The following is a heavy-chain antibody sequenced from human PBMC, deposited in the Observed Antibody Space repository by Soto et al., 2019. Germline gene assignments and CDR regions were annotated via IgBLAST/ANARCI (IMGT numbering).Heavy chain of an antibody. D-gene: IGHD1-7*01. Sequence: SETLSLTCTVSGVSISSNYWSWIRQPPGKGLEWIGFIHYSGSTTYTPSLRSRATISVDTSKNQFSLRLNSVTAADTAVYYCARHEDWNYRNWFDPWGQGTLVTVSS. CDR2: IHYSGST. J-gene: IGHJ5*02. CDR3: ARHEDWNYRNWFDP. V-gene: IGHV4-59*08. CDR1: GVSISSNY.